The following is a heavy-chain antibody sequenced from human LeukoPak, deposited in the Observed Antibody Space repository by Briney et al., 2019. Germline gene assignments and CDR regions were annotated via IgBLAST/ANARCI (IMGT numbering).Heavy chain of an antibody. CDR2: LDPEDGET. D-gene: IGHD5-24*01. J-gene: IGHJ4*02. V-gene: IGHV1-24*01. Sequence: ASVKVSCKVSGYTLTELSMHWVRQAPGKGLEWMGGLDPEDGETIYAQKFQGRVTMTEDTSTDTAYMELSSLRSEDTAVYYCATCLRDGYNLDYWGQGTLVTVSS. CDR3: ATCLRDGYNLDY. CDR1: GYTLTELS.